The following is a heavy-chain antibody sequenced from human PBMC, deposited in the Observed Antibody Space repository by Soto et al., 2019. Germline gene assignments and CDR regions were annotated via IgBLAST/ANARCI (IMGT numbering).Heavy chain of an antibody. V-gene: IGHV3-13*01. Sequence: GGSLRLSCAASGFTFSSYDMHWVRQATGKGLEWVSAIGTAGDTYYPGSVKGRFTISRENAKNSLYLQMNSLRAEDTAVYYCARMIPGEYYYYYGMDVWGQGTTVTVSS. CDR3: ARMIPGEYYYYYGMDV. J-gene: IGHJ6*02. D-gene: IGHD3-16*01. CDR1: GFTFSSYD. CDR2: IGTAGDT.